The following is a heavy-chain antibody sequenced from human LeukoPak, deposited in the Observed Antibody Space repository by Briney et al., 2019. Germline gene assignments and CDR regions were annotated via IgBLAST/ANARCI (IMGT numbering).Heavy chain of an antibody. CDR3: ARGPNSSSWYGGWFDP. D-gene: IGHD6-13*01. J-gene: IGHJ5*02. V-gene: IGHV4-4*07. CDR1: GGSISSYY. CDR2: IYTSGST. Sequence: SETLSLTCTVSGGSISSYYWSWIRQPDGKGLEWIGSIYTSGSTNYNPSLKSRVTMSVDTSKNQFSLKLSSVTAADTAVYYCARGPNSSSWYGGWFDPWGQGTLVTVFS.